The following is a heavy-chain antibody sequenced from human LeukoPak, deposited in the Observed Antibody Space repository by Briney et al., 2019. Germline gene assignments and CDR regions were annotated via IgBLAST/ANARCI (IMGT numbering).Heavy chain of an antibody. CDR3: AKGRVIYSTQSATDY. J-gene: IGHJ4*02. CDR1: GLPFDHF. D-gene: IGHD6-13*01. Sequence: GGSLRLSVQPLGLPFDHFQCNGSRKVRGRGLRWVSVFSWDGVSTYYAHSVKGRCTISRDSSKNSLYLQMNSLRTEDTALYYCAKGRVIYSTQSATDYWGQGTLVTVSS. CDR2: FSWDGVST. V-gene: IGHV3-43*01.